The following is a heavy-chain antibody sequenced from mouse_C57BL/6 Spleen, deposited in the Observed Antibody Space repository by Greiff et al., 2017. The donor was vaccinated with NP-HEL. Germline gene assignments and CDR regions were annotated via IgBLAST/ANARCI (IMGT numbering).Heavy chain of an antibody. CDR2: IDPSDSYT. D-gene: IGHD1-1*02. V-gene: IGHV1-69*01. CDR3: ARPRGNYFDY. CDR1: GYTFTSYW. Sequence: VQLQQPGAELVMPGASVKLSCKASGYTFTSYWMHWVKQRPGQGLEWIGEIDPSDSYTNYNQKFKGKSTLTVDKSSSTAYMQLSSLTSEDSAVYYCARPRGNYFDYWGQGTTLTVSS. J-gene: IGHJ2*01.